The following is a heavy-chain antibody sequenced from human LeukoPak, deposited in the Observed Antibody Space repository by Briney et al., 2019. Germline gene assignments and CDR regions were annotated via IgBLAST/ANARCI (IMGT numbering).Heavy chain of an antibody. V-gene: IGHV1-2*02. CDR2: INPNSGGT. D-gene: IGHD3-16*01. CDR3: ARDPFRGGAMDV. CDR1: GYTFTGYY. J-gene: IGHJ6*03. Sequence: ASVKVSCKASGYTFTGYYMHWVRQAPGQGLEWMGWINPNSGGTNYAQKFQGRVTMTRDTSISTAYMELSRLRSDDTAVYYCARDPFRGGAMDVWGKGTTVTVSS.